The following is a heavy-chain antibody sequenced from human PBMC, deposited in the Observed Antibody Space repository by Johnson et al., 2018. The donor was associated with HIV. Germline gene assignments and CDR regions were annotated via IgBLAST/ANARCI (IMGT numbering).Heavy chain of an antibody. CDR3: ARDRKSGSYGVDAFDI. D-gene: IGHD1-26*01. V-gene: IGHV3-7*01. Sequence: EVQLVESGGGVVQPGGSLRLSCAASGFTFSSYWMSWVRQAPGKGLEWVANIKQDGSEKYYVDSVKGRFTISRDNAKNSLYLQMNSLRAEDTAVYYCARDRKSGSYGVDAFDIWGQGTMVTVSS. CDR2: IKQDGSEK. J-gene: IGHJ3*02. CDR1: GFTFSSYW.